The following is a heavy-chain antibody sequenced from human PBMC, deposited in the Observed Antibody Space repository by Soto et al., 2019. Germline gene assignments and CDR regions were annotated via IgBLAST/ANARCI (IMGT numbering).Heavy chain of an antibody. CDR2: IYYSGSA. V-gene: IGHV4-39*07. CDR3: ARLGVAGSEIDH. CDR1: GGSISSSNYY. Sequence: PSETLSLTCTVSGGSISSSNYYWAWIRQPPGKGLEWIGSIYYSGSAYYNPSLKSRVTISVDTSKNQFSLKLSSVTTADTAVYYCARLGVAGSEIDHWGQGTLVTVSS. D-gene: IGHD6-19*01. J-gene: IGHJ1*01.